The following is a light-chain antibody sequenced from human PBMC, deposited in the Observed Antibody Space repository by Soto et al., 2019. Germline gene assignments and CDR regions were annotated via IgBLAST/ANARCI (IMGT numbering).Light chain of an antibody. J-gene: IGLJ1*01. CDR3: QVWDINTAQYV. CDR2: YDS. V-gene: IGLV3-21*04. CDR1: NTGSKR. Sequence: SYELTQPPSVSVAPEKTARLTCRCANTGSKRVHWYRQKPGQAPVLVIYYDSDRPSGISERFSGSNSGNTATLTINRVEAGDEADYDWQVWDINTAQYVFGTGTKLTVL.